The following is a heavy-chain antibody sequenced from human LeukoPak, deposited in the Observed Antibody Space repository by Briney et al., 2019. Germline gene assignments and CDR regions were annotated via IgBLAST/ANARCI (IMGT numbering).Heavy chain of an antibody. CDR1: GFTSSSYS. D-gene: IGHD2-15*01. V-gene: IGHV3-30*18. CDR2: ISYDGSNK. CDR3: AKGMDIVVVVAATVDY. Sequence: GRSLRLSCAASGFTSSSYSMHWGRQAPGKGLEWVAVISYDGSNKYYADSAKGRFTISRDNSKNTLYLQMNSLRAEDTAVYYCAKGMDIVVVVAATVDYWGQGTLVTVSS. J-gene: IGHJ4*02.